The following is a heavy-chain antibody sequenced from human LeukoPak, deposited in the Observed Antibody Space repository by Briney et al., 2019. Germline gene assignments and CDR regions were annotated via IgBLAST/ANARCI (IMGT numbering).Heavy chain of an antibody. J-gene: IGHJ4*02. CDR3: ARGSAMAQKQLVRHFDS. CDR2: ISAYNGNT. V-gene: IGHV1-18*01. Sequence: GASVKVSFKASGYNFTSYGISWVRQAPGQGLEWMGWISAYNGNTKYAQKLQDRVTMTTDTSTTTAYMEVRSLTSDDTAVYYCARGSAMAQKQLVRHFDSWGQGTLVIVSS. CDR1: GYNFTSYG. D-gene: IGHD6-6*01.